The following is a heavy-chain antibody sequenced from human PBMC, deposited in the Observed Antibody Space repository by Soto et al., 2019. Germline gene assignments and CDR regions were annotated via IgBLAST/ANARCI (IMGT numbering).Heavy chain of an antibody. CDR1: VFTFSRHA. CDR3: VRSRSGAVADSFDL. V-gene: IGHV3-30-3*01. Sequence: GGSLRLSGEGSVFTFSRHALHWVRQAPGKGLEWVAVVSKDGSVKYWIESVKGRFTLSRDNSKNTVYLEMNSLRPEDTGVYYCVRSRSGAVADSFDLWGQGTLVTVSS. D-gene: IGHD3-10*01. J-gene: IGHJ4*02. CDR2: VSKDGSVK.